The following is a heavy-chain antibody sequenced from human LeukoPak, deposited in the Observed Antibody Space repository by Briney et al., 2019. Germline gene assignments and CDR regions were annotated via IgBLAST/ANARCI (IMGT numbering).Heavy chain of an antibody. V-gene: IGHV4-39*07. CDR1: GGSISSSSYY. CDR2: SYYSGST. Sequence: SETLSLTCTVSGGSISSSSYYWGWIRQPPGKGLEGIGSSYYSGSTYYNPSLKSRVTISVDTSKNQFSLKLSSVTAADTAVYYCARDRDGLSGSYWGLFDYWGQGTLVTVSS. D-gene: IGHD1-26*01. CDR3: ARDRDGLSGSYWGLFDY. J-gene: IGHJ4*02.